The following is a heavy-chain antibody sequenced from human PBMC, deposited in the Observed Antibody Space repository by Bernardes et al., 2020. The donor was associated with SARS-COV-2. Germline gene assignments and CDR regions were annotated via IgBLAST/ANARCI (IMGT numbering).Heavy chain of an antibody. D-gene: IGHD6-19*01. Sequence: GGSLLLSCEASGFTFRTSWMHWVRQAPGPGLPWVSRLDSDGRTPNYADSVKGRFTISRDNAKNTLFMQMNSLRADDTAVYFCARGALDGSGRYVVDWWGQGTLVTVSS. V-gene: IGHV3-74*01. CDR3: ARGALDGSGRYVVDW. J-gene: IGHJ4*02. CDR2: LDSDGRTP. CDR1: GFTFRTSW.